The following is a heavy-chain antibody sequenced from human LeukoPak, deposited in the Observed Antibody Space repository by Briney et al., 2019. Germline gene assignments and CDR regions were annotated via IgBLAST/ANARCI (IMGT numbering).Heavy chain of an antibody. Sequence: KASETLSLTCAVYGGSFSGYYWSWIRQPPGKGLEWIGEINHSGSTNYNPSLKSRVTISVDTSKNQFSLKLSSVTAADTAVHYCRGMPIYYYYYMDVWGKGTTVTVSS. D-gene: IGHD2-2*01. CDR1: GGSFSGYY. J-gene: IGHJ6*03. CDR2: INHSGST. V-gene: IGHV4-34*01. CDR3: RGMPIYYYYYMDV.